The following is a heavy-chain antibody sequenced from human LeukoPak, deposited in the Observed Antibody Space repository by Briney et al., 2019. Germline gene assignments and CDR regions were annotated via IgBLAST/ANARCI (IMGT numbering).Heavy chain of an antibody. CDR3: ARAAGRVIDY. J-gene: IGHJ4*02. CDR2: INHSGST. D-gene: IGHD3-22*01. V-gene: IGHV4-34*01. CDR1: GGSFSGYY. Sequence: SETLSLTCAVYGGSFSGYYWSWIRQPPGKGLEWIGEINHSGSTNYNPSLKSRVTISVDTSKNQFSLKLSSVTAADTAAYYCARAAGRVIDYWGQGTLVTVSS.